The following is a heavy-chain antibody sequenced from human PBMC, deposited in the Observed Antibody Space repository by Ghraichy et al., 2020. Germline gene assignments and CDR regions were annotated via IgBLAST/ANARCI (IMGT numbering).Heavy chain of an antibody. CDR1: GASNTDYY. D-gene: IGHD5-24*01. V-gene: IGHV4-59*01. J-gene: IGHJ4*02. CDR3: ARGQDGYSY. Sequence: SETLSLTCTVSGASNTDYYWTWIRQPPGKGLEWIGYIYYSGTTNYNPSLKSRVTISVDTSKNQFSLKLTSVTAADTAVYYCARGQDGYSYWGQGTLITVS. CDR2: IYYSGTT.